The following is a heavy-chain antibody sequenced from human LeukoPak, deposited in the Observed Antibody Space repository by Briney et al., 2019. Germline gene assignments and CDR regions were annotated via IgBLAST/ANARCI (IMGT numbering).Heavy chain of an antibody. D-gene: IGHD3-22*01. CDR3: ARELNYYDSSGLSVGWFSGAFDI. CDR2: ISAYNGNT. Sequence: GASVKVSCKASGYTFTGYYMHWVRQAPGQGLEWMGWISAYNGNTNYAQKLQGRVTMTTDTSTSTAYMELRSLRSDDTAVYYCARELNYYDSSGLSVGWFSGAFDIWGQGTMVTVSS. CDR1: GYTFTGYY. J-gene: IGHJ3*02. V-gene: IGHV1-18*04.